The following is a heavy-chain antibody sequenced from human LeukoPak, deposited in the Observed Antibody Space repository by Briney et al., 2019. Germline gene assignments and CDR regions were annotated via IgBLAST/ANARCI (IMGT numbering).Heavy chain of an antibody. J-gene: IGHJ5*02. CDR1: GFTFSSYA. CDR2: ISGSGYST. D-gene: IGHD3-10*01. Sequence: LTGGSLRLSCAASGFTFSSYAMSWVRQAPGKGLEWVSAISGSGYSTYYADSVKGRFTISRDNAKNSLHLQMNSLRAEDTAVYYCARDAITMVRGVISPWGQGTLVTVSS. CDR3: ARDAITMVRGVISP. V-gene: IGHV3-23*01.